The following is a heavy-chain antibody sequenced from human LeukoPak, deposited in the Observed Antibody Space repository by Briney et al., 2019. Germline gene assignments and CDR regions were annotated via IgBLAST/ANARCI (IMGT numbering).Heavy chain of an antibody. CDR1: GGSITTLY. J-gene: IGHJ4*02. CDR3: AGVDSTGWFHLDY. CDR2: ISPNGIT. D-gene: IGHD3-22*01. V-gene: IGHV4-4*07. Sequence: SETLSLTCSVSGGSITTLYWSWIRQPAGKGLEWIGRISPNGITDYNPSLKSRVIMSIDTSMNQFSLKLTSVTAADTAVYYCAGVDSTGWFHLDYWGQGTLVTVSS.